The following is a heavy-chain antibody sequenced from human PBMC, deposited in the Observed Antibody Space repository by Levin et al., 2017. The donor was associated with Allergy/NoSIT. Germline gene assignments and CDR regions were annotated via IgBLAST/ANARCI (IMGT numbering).Heavy chain of an antibody. CDR3: ARRIKISITMVRGVTNHYAFDI. D-gene: IGHD3-10*01. J-gene: IGHJ3*02. Sequence: GESLKISCKGSGYSFTSYWIGWVRQMPGKGLEWMGIIYPGDSDTRYSPSFQGQVTISADKSISTAYLQWSSLKASDTAMYYCARRIKISITMVRGVTNHYAFDIWGQGTMVTVSS. CDR1: GYSFTSYW. V-gene: IGHV5-51*01. CDR2: IYPGDSDT.